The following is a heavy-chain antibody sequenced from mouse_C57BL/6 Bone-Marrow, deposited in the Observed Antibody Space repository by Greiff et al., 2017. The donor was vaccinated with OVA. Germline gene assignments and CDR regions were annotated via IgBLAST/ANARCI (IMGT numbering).Heavy chain of an antibody. D-gene: IGHD1-1*01. Sequence: VQGVESDAELVKPGASVKISCKVSGYTFTDHTIHWMKQRPEQGLEWIGYIYPRDGSTKYNEKFQGKATLTADKSSSTAYMQLNSLTSEDSAVYFCAIYCSSLYYAMDYWGQGTSVTVSS. CDR3: AIYCSSLYYAMDY. V-gene: IGHV1-78*01. CDR2: IYPRDGST. J-gene: IGHJ4*01. CDR1: GYTFTDHT.